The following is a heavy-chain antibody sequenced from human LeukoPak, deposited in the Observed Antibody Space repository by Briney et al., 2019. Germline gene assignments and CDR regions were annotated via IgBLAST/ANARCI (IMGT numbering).Heavy chain of an antibody. CDR1: GFSFSTYW. V-gene: IGHV3-7*01. CDR2: LKQDGSEK. Sequence: GGSLRLSCAASGFSFSTYWMSWVRQAPGKGGEWVASLKQDGSEKYFVDSVKGRFTISRDNAKNSLYLQMNSLRVEGTAVYYCARGAAVSAVYYYYYMDVWGKGTTVTVSS. J-gene: IGHJ6*03. CDR3: ARGAAVSAVYYYYYMDV. D-gene: IGHD4-11*01.